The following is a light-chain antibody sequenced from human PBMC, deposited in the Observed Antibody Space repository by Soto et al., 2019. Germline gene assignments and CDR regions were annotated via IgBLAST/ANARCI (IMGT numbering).Light chain of an antibody. J-gene: IGKJ2*01. CDR2: GAS. V-gene: IGKV3-15*01. Sequence: EIVMTQSPATLSVSPGERATLSCRASQSVSFNLAWYQQNPGQAPRLLIYGASTRATGISARFSGSGSGTEFTLTISSLQSEDFAVYYCQQYNNWPPYTFGQGTKLEIK. CDR1: QSVSFN. CDR3: QQYNNWPPYT.